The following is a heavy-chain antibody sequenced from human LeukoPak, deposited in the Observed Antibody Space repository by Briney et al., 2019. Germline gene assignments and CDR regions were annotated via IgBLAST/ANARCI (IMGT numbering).Heavy chain of an antibody. V-gene: IGHV3-21*01. J-gene: IGHJ5*02. CDR1: GFTFGSDS. D-gene: IGHD6-19*01. Sequence: GGCLCLLCAASGFTFGSDSMTWVSQAPGEGLGWVSFVSSGGTYIYYADSMKGQSTISTDNAENPLHLQMNSLRAEDTAVYYCARDPYSSGWYGGPSWFDPWGQGTLVTAPS. CDR2: VSSGGTYI. CDR3: ARDPYSSGWYGGPSWFDP.